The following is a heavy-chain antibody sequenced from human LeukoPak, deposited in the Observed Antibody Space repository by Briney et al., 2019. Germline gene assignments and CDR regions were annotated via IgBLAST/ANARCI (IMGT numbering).Heavy chain of an antibody. Sequence: PGGSLRLSCAASGFTFSSYGMNWARQAPGKGLEWVSYISSSSSTIYYADSVRGRFTISRDNAKNLLYLQMNSLRAEDTAVYYCARDEPNYYYMDVWGKGTTDTVSS. CDR1: GFTFSSYG. J-gene: IGHJ6*03. V-gene: IGHV3-48*04. CDR3: ARDEPNYYYMDV. CDR2: ISSSSSTI.